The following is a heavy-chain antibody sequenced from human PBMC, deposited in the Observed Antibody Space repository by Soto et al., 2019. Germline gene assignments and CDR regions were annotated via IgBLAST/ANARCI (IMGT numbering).Heavy chain of an antibody. Sequence: XGTLSLTCTVSGGSITRLCYCWGWIRQPPGKGLEWIGIIYYNGSTYYNPSLKSRVTISVDTSKNQFSLKLSSVTDDDTAVYYCANEYSSSWYYYYGMDVWGQGTTVTVSS. CDR2: IYYNGST. D-gene: IGHD6-13*01. V-gene: IGHV4-39*01. CDR3: ANEYSSSWYYYYGMDV. J-gene: IGHJ6*02. CDR1: GGSITRLCYC.